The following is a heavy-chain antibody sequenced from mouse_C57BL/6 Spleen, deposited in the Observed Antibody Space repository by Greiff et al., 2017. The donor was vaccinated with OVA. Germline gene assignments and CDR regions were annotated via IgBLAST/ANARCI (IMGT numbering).Heavy chain of an antibody. V-gene: IGHV2-6*02. J-gene: IGHJ4*01. CDR1: GFSLTSYG. D-gene: IGHD2-3*01. CDR2: IWSDGST. CDR3: AKNDDDYYLGYAMGY. Sequence: VQVVESGPGLVAPSQSLSITCTVSGFSLTSYGVHWVRQPPGKGLEWLVVIWSDGSTTYNSALKSRLSISKDNSKSQVFLKMNSLQTVDTTMYYCAKNDDDYYLGYAMGYWGQGTSVTVSS.